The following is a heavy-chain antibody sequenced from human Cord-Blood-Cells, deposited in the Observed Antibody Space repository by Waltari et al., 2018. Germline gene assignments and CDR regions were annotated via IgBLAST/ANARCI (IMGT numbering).Heavy chain of an antibody. J-gene: IGHJ3*02. D-gene: IGHD2-2*01. CDR3: ARDKEYQLLQGDNAFDI. Sequence: QVQLQQWGAGLLKPSETLSLTCAVYGGSFSGYYWSWIRQPPGKGLEWIGEINHSGSTNYNPSLKSRVTISVDTSKNQFSLKLSSVTAADTAVYYCARDKEYQLLQGDNAFDIWGQGTMVTVSS. CDR1: GGSFSGYY. V-gene: IGHV4-34*01. CDR2: INHSGST.